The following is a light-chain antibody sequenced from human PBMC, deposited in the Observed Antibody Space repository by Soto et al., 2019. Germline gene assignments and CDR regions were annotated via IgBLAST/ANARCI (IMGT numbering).Light chain of an antibody. CDR1: SSDVGGYNF. CDR2: DVT. Sequence: ALTQPASGSGSPGQSITISCTGTSSDVGGYNFVSWYQQYPGKAPKLMIHDVTSRPSGVSNRFSGSKSGTPASLTISWLQAQDEDEYYCCSYASSTSYVFGTGTKVTVL. J-gene: IGLJ1*01. V-gene: IGLV2-14*01. CDR3: CSYASSTSYV.